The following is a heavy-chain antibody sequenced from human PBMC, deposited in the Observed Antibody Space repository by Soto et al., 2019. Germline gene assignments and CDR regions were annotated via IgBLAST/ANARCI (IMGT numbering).Heavy chain of an antibody. J-gene: IGHJ4*02. CDR3: ARDPGYYDSRDREYFDY. CDR1: GFTFSSYG. CDR2: IWYDGSNK. D-gene: IGHD3-22*01. Sequence: VQLVESGGGVVQPGRSLRLSCAASGFTFSSYGMHWVRQAPGKGLEWVAVIWYDGSNKYYADSAKGRFTISRDNSKNTLYLQMNSLRAEDTAVYYCARDPGYYDSRDREYFDYWGQGTLVTVSS. V-gene: IGHV3-33*01.